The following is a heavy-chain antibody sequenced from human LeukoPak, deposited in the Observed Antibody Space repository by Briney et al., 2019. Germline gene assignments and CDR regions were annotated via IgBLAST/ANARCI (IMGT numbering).Heavy chain of an antibody. CDR2: INHSGST. CDR3: ARGGIEGWSSSWTRYQDY. D-gene: IGHD6-13*01. J-gene: IGHJ4*02. V-gene: IGHV4-34*01. Sequence: SSETLSLTCAVYGGSFSGYYWSWIRQPPGKGLEWIGEINHSGSTNYNPSLKSRVTISVDTSKNQFSLKLSSVTAADTAVYYCARGGIEGWSSSWTRYQDYWGQGTLVTVSS. CDR1: GGSFSGYY.